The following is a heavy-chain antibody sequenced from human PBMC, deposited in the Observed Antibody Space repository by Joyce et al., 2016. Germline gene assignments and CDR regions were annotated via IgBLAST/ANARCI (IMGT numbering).Heavy chain of an antibody. D-gene: IGHD6-25*01. CDR3: AKILTATYSSGWFLDY. CDR2: ISYDGIYK. J-gene: IGHJ4*02. CDR1: GLTLSNYG. Sequence: QVQLVESGGGVVQPGRSLRLSCAASGLTLSNYGVDWVGQARGKGLEWVAVISYDGIYKYYADSVKGRFTISRDNSKNTVFLEMNSLRAEDTAVYYCAKILTATYSSGWFLDYWGQGTLVTVSS. V-gene: IGHV3-30*18.